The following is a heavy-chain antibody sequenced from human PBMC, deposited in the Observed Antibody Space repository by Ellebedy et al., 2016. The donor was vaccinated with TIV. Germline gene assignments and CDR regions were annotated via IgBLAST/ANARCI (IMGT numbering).Heavy chain of an antibody. D-gene: IGHD3-22*01. CDR3: ARDDDTSGFSWYFGL. Sequence: PGGSLRLSCAASGFTVSQYGMHWGRQAPGKGLERVADRWSDGVKIYYADSVKGRFTISRDTSKNTVSLQMNSLRADYTAVYYCARDDDTSGFSWYFGLWGRGTLVTVSS. CDR1: GFTVSQYG. CDR2: RWSDGVKI. J-gene: IGHJ2*01. V-gene: IGHV3-33*01.